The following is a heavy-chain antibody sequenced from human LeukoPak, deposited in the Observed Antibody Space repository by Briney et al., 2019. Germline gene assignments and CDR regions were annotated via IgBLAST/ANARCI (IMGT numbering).Heavy chain of an antibody. CDR1: GGSISSSSYY. Sequence: SETLSLTCTVSGGSISSSSYYWGWIRQPPGKGLEWIGSIYYSGSTYYNPSLKSRVTISVDTSKNQFSLKLSSVTAADTAVYYCARLQPHPPFGYWGQGTLVTVSS. J-gene: IGHJ4*02. CDR2: IYYSGST. CDR3: ARLQPHPPFGY. V-gene: IGHV4-39*01.